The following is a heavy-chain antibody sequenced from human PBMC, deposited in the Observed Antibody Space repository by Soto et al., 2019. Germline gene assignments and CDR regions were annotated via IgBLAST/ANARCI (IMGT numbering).Heavy chain of an antibody. CDR1: GYTFTDYY. CDR3: ARPPGYISDWYYFGL. CDR2: ISPKSGGA. D-gene: IGHD3-9*01. V-gene: IGHV1-2*02. J-gene: IGHJ4*02. Sequence: ASVKVSCKASGYTFTDYYMHWVRQAPGQGFEWMGRISPKSGGANYAQKFQGRVTMTWDTSLNTAYMELSSLITEDTAVYYCARPPGYISDWYYFGLWGQGTQVTVSS.